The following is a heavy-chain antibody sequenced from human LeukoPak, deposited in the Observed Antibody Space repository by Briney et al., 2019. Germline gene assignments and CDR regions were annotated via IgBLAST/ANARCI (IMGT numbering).Heavy chain of an antibody. CDR2: TNHSGST. J-gene: IGHJ4*02. V-gene: IGHV4-34*01. CDR3: ARSSITIFGVVFDY. CDR1: GGSFSGYY. D-gene: IGHD3-3*01. Sequence: SETLSLTCAVYGGSFSGYYWSWIRQPPGKGLEWIGETNHSGSTNYNPSLKSRVTISVDTSKNQFSLKLSSVTAADTAVYYCARSSITIFGVVFDYWGQGTLVTVSS.